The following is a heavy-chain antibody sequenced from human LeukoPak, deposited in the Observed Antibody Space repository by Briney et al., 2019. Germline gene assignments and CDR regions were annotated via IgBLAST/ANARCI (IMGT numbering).Heavy chain of an antibody. CDR3: ARGLWNFAS. V-gene: IGHV3-7*01. D-gene: IGHD3-3*01. CDR1: GFTLSPHW. Sequence: GGSLRLSCVASGFTLSPHWMTWVRQAPGRGLEWVANIKQDGREKNYVDSVKGRFTTSRDNVKNSLFLQINSLRAEDTAVYYCARGLWNFASWGQGTLVTVSS. J-gene: IGHJ4*02. CDR2: IKQDGREK.